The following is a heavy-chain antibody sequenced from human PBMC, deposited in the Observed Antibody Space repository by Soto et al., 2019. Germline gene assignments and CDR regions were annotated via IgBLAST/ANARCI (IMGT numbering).Heavy chain of an antibody. Sequence: EVQLVESGGGLIQPGGSLRLSCAASGFTVSSNYMSWVRQAPGKGLEWVSVIYSGGSTYYADSVKGRFTISRDNSKNTLYLQMNSLRAEDTAVYYCARDGVGVFYYGMDVWGQGTTVTVSS. CDR1: GFTVSSNY. CDR3: ARDGVGVFYYGMDV. D-gene: IGHD3-16*01. V-gene: IGHV3-53*01. J-gene: IGHJ6*02. CDR2: IYSGGST.